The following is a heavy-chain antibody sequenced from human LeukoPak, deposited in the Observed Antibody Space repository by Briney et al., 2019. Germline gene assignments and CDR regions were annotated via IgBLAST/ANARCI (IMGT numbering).Heavy chain of an antibody. D-gene: IGHD2-2*01. V-gene: IGHV3-48*03. CDR2: ISSSGSTI. CDR3: ARDWYHAIDY. Sequence: PGGSLRLSCAASGFTFSSYEMNWVRQAPGKGLEWVSYISSSGSTIYYADSVKGRFTISRDNAKNTLYLQTNSLRVDDTAVYYCARDWYHAIDYWGQGTLVTVSP. CDR1: GFTFSSYE. J-gene: IGHJ4*02.